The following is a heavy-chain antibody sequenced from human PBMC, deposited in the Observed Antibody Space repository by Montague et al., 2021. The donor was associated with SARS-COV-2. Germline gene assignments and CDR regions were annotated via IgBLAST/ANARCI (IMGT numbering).Heavy chain of an antibody. Sequence: SETLSLTCTSSAGAIRDTDHFWGWIRQPPGKGLEWIGSIYYSGTTYHNPSLKSRVTISVDTSKNQFSLKLSSVTAADTAVYFCARHRDNLGSLNWFAPWGQGTLVTVSS. V-gene: IGHV4-39*01. CDR2: IYYSGTT. CDR3: ARHRDNLGSLNWFAP. J-gene: IGHJ5*02. D-gene: IGHD3-16*01. CDR1: AGAIRDTDHF.